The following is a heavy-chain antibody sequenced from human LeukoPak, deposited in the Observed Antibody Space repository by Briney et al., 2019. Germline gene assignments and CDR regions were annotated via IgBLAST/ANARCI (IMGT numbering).Heavy chain of an antibody. D-gene: IGHD1-7*01. Sequence: GGPLRLFCAVSGFTFSDYYMIWLRQAPGKGLEWVSYISSSGSTIYYADSVKGRFTISRDNAKNPLYLQMNSLRADHTAVYYCARGSGTTGGFDYWGQGTLVTVSS. CDR1: GFTFSDYY. CDR3: ARGSGTTGGFDY. CDR2: ISSSGSTI. J-gene: IGHJ4*02. V-gene: IGHV3-11*01.